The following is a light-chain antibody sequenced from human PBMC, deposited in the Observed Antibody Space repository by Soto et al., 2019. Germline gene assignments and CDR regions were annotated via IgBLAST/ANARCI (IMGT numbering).Light chain of an antibody. Sequence: EIVMTQSPATLSVSPGERATLSCRASQSISGNLAWYQQKPGQAPRLLMYGASTRANGIPATFSGSGSGTEFTLTISSLQSEDFAVYYCQQYNNWPPITFGGGTKVEIK. V-gene: IGKV3-15*01. CDR2: GAS. J-gene: IGKJ4*01. CDR3: QQYNNWPPIT. CDR1: QSISGN.